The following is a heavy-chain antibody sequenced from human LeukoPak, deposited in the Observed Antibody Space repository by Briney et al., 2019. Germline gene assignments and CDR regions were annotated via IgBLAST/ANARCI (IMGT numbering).Heavy chain of an antibody. Sequence: GGSLRLSCAASGFTFSSYSMNWVRQAPGKGLEWVSSISSSSSYIYYADSVRGRFTISRDNAKNSLYLQMNSLRAEDTAVYYCARRGYCSGGDCYSAAFDIWGQGTMVTVSS. V-gene: IGHV3-21*06. J-gene: IGHJ3*02. D-gene: IGHD2-15*01. CDR2: ISSSSSYI. CDR1: GFTFSSYS. CDR3: ARRGYCSGGDCYSAAFDI.